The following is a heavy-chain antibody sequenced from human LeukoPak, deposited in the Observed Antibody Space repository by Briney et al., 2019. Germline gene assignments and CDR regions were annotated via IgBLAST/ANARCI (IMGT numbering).Heavy chain of an antibody. V-gene: IGHV1-8*01. CDR3: ARGLLAHYYYYMDV. J-gene: IGHJ6*03. CDR1: GYTFTSYD. CDR2: MNPNSGNT. Sequence: GASVKVSCKASGYTFTSYDINWVRQATGQGRDWMGWMNPNSGNTGYAQKFQGRVTMTRNTSISTAYMELSSLRSEDTAVYYCARGLLAHYYYYMDVWGKGTTVTVSS.